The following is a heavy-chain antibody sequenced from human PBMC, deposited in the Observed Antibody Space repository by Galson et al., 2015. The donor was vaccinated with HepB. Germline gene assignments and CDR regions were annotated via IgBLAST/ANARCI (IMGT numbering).Heavy chain of an antibody. CDR2: ISSSSSYI. CDR1: GFTFSSYS. CDR3: ASPYYDSSGYYLRGAFDI. J-gene: IGHJ3*02. Sequence: SLRLSCAASGFTFSSYSMNWVRQAPGKGLEWVSPISSSSSYIYYADSVKGRFTISGDNAKNSLYLQMNSLRAEGTAVYYCASPYYDSSGYYLRGAFDIWGQGTMVTVSS. V-gene: IGHV3-21*01. D-gene: IGHD3-22*01.